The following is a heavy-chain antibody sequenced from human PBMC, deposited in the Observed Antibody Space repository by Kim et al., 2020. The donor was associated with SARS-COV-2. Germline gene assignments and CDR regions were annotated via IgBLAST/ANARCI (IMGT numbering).Heavy chain of an antibody. CDR2: IRSKANSYAT. CDR3: TRHPENGYDSRGYYYYGMDV. CDR1: GFTFSGSA. J-gene: IGHJ6*02. V-gene: IGHV3-73*01. Sequence: GGSLRLSCAASGFTFSGSAMHWVRQASGKGLEWVGRIRSKANSYATAYAASVKGRFTISRDDSKNTAYLQMNSLKTEDTAVYYCTRHPENGYDSRGYYYYGMDVWGQGTTVTVSS. D-gene: IGHD3-22*01.